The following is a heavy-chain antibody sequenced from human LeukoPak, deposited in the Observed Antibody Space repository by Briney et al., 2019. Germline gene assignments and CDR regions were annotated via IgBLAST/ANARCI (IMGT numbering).Heavy chain of an antibody. J-gene: IGHJ3*02. D-gene: IGHD3-10*01. CDR2: IYHSGST. V-gene: IGHV4-4*02. CDR1: GGSISSSNW. Sequence: PSETLSLTCAVSGGSISSSNWWSWVRQPPGKGLEWIGEIYHSGSTNYNPSLKSRVTISVDKSKTQFSLKLSYVTAADTAVYYCAVGGVYLRGGAEAFDIWGQGTMVTVSS. CDR3: AVGGVYLRGGAEAFDI.